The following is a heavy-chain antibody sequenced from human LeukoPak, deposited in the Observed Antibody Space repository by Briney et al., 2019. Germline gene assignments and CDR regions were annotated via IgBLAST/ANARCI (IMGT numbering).Heavy chain of an antibody. D-gene: IGHD6-6*01. CDR1: GFTFSSYA. V-gene: IGHV3-30-3*01. CDR3: ARAGEYSSSYYYYYYMDV. J-gene: IGHJ6*03. Sequence: GGSLRLSCAASGFTFSSYAMHWVRQAPGKGLEWVAVISYDGSNKYYADSVRGRFTISRDNSKNTLYLQMNSLRAEDTAVYYCARAGEYSSSYYYYYYMDVWGKGTTVTVSS. CDR2: ISYDGSNK.